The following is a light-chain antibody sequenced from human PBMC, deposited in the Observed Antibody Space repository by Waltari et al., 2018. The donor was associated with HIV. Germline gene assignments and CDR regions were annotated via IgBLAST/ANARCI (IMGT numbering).Light chain of an antibody. CDR2: GAS. CDR1: QSVISSY. Sequence: EIVLTQSPGTLSLSPGERAPLSCRASQSVISSYLAWYQQKPGQAPRLLIYGASSGATGIPARFSGSGSGTDFTLTISGLEPEDFAMYYCQQYGSSPWTFGQGTKVEIK. J-gene: IGKJ1*01. V-gene: IGKV3-20*01. CDR3: QQYGSSPWT.